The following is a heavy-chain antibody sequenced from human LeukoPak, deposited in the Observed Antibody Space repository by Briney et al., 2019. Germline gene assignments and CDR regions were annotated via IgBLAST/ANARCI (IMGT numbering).Heavy chain of an antibody. V-gene: IGHV1-69*13. Sequence: SVKVSCKASGGTFSSYAISWVRQAPGQGLEWMGGIIPIFGTANYAQKFQGRVTITADESTSTVYMELSSLRSEDTAVYYCARAYDSSGYRNYYYYYYMDVWGKGTTVTVSS. D-gene: IGHD3-22*01. J-gene: IGHJ6*03. CDR2: IIPIFGTA. CDR1: GGTFSSYA. CDR3: ARAYDSSGYRNYYYYYYMDV.